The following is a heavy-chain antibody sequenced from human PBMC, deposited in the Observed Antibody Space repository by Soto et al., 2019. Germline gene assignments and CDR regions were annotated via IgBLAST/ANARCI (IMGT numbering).Heavy chain of an antibody. V-gene: IGHV4-31*03. D-gene: IGHD6-6*01. CDR1: GESINSGGYY. Sequence: SETLSLTCSVSGESINSGGYYWSWIRHHPGKGLEWIGYIYDSESAYYNPSLKSRVTTSMDTSKNHFAMRLSSVTAADTAVYYCARASSSSSAADYWGQGTQVTRLL. J-gene: IGHJ4*02. CDR2: IYDSESA. CDR3: ARASSSSSAADY.